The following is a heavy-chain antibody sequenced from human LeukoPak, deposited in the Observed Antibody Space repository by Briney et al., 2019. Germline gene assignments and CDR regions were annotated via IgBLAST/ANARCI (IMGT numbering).Heavy chain of an antibody. CDR2: IYTGGST. CDR3: YSMIVVTIRLINDY. D-gene: IGHD3-22*01. Sequence: GGSLRLSCAASGFTVSSNYMSWVRQAPGKGLEWASVIYTGGSTYYADSVKGRFTISRDNSKNTLYLQMNSLRAEDTAVYYCYSMIVVTIRLINDYWGQGTLVTVSS. CDR1: GFTVSSNY. J-gene: IGHJ4*02. V-gene: IGHV3-66*01.